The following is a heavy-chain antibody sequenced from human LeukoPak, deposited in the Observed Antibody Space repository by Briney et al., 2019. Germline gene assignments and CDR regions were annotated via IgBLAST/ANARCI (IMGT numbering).Heavy chain of an antibody. J-gene: IGHJ4*02. CDR2: ISWNSGSI. Sequence: PGRSLRLSCAASGFTFDDYAMHWVRHAPGEGLEWVSGISWNSGSIGYADSVKGRFTISRDNAKNSLYLQMNSLKTEDTAVYYCTTGEYSGYDLSFDYWGQGTLVTVSS. V-gene: IGHV3-9*01. CDR1: GFTFDDYA. D-gene: IGHD5-12*01. CDR3: TTGEYSGYDLSFDY.